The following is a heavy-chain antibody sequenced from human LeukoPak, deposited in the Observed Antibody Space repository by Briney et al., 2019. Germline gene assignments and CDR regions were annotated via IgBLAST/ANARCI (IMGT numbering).Heavy chain of an antibody. CDR1: GFTFSSYG. Sequence: GSLRLSCAASGFTFSSYGMHWVRQAPGKGLEWVAVIWYDGGNKYYADSVKGRFTISRDNSKNTLYLQMNSLRAEDTAVYYCARGGYEVVAATEDFQHWGQGTLVTVSS. CDR3: ARGGYEVVAATEDFQH. J-gene: IGHJ1*01. V-gene: IGHV3-33*01. D-gene: IGHD2-15*01. CDR2: IWYDGGNK.